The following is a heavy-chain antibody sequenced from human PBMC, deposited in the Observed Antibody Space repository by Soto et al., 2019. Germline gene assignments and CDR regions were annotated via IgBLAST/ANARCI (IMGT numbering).Heavy chain of an antibody. V-gene: IGHV2-5*02. J-gene: IGHJ4*02. Sequence: QITLKESGPTLVKPTQTLTLTCTFSGFSLSSTRVAVGWIRQPPRKALEWLALIYWDDDKRYSPFLKSRLTITKHTSKNQVVLTMTNMDPVDTATYYCAHSVVAGLGYYFDYWGQGTLVTVSS. CDR1: GFSLSSTRVA. CDR3: AHSVVAGLGYYFDY. D-gene: IGHD6-19*01. CDR2: IYWDDDK.